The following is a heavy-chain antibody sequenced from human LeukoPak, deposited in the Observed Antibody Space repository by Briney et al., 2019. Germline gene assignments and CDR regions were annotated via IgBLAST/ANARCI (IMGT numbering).Heavy chain of an antibody. V-gene: IGHV3-21*01. CDR2: ISSSSSYI. D-gene: IGHD4-17*01. Sequence: PGGSLRLSCAASGFTFSSYSMNWVRQAPGKGLEWVSSISSSSSYIYYADSVKDRFTISRDNAKNSLYLQMNSLRAEDTAVYYCARDRSAHGDGGAFDIWGQGTMVTVSS. CDR3: ARDRSAHGDGGAFDI. J-gene: IGHJ3*02. CDR1: GFTFSSYS.